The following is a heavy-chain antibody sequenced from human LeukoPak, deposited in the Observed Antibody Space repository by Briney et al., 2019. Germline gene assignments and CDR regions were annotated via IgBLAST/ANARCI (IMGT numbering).Heavy chain of an antibody. CDR1: GFTFNIHW. Sequence: GGSLRLSCEASGFTFNIHWMNWVRQAPGKGLEWVANIKGDESARHQADSVKGRFTISRDNAQNAVYLQMSSLRGEDTAVYYCARDVGGSLDYWGQGTLVTVSS. CDR2: IKGDESAR. CDR3: ARDVGGSLDY. J-gene: IGHJ4*02. D-gene: IGHD1-26*01. V-gene: IGHV3-7*01.